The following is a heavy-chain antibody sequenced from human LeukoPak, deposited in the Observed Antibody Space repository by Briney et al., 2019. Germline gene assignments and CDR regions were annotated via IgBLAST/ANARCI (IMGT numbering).Heavy chain of an antibody. J-gene: IGHJ6*03. D-gene: IGHD6-13*01. CDR3: ARVLQQLVSRINYYYYYYMDV. CDR2: IKQDGSEK. V-gene: IGHV3-7*01. CDR1: GFTFSSYW. Sequence: PGGSLRLSCAASGFTFSSYWMSWVRQAPGKGLEWVANIKQDGSEKYYVDSVKGRFTISRDNAKNSLYLQMNSLRAEDTAVYYCARVLQQLVSRINYYYYYYMDVWGKGTTVTVSS.